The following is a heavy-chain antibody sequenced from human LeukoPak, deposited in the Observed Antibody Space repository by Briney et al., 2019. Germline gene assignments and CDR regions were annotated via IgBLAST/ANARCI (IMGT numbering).Heavy chain of an antibody. Sequence: GRSLRLSCAASGFTFSSYGMHWVRQAPGKGLEWVAVISYDGSNKYYADSVKGGFTISRDNSKNTLYLQMNSLRAEDTAVYYCAKEYGSEWFGELFHPWGQGTLVTVSS. CDR1: GFTFSSYG. CDR2: ISYDGSNK. J-gene: IGHJ5*01. V-gene: IGHV3-30*18. CDR3: AKEYGSEWFGELFHP. D-gene: IGHD3-10*01.